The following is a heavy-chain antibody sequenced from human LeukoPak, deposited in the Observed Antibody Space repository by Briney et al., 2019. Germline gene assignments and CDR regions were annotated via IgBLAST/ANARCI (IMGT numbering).Heavy chain of an antibody. V-gene: IGHV3-48*03. CDR2: ISVRAGTI. Sequence: GGSLRLSCAASGFDFSQYEMNWVRQAPGKGLEWIAYISVRAGTIYYGDSVEGRFTISRDDAKNSLYLQMNSLRVEDTAIYYCAKDVPHYYETSHGMDVWGQGTTVTV. CDR1: GFDFSQYE. CDR3: AKDVPHYYETSHGMDV. J-gene: IGHJ6*02. D-gene: IGHD3-22*01.